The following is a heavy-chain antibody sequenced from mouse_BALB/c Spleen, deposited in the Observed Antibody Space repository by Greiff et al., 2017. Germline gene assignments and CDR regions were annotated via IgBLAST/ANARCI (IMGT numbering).Heavy chain of an antibody. V-gene: IGHV1-7*01. CDR3: ARSGGHYYGYRYFDV. CDR2: INPSTGYT. J-gene: IGHJ1*01. D-gene: IGHD1-2*01. Sequence: QVQLQQSGAELAKPGASVKMSCKASGYTFTSYWMHWVKQRPGQGLEWIGYINPSTGYTEYNQKFKDKATLTADKSSSTAYMQLSSLTSEDSAVYYCARSGGHYYGYRYFDVWGAGTTVTVSS. CDR1: GYTFTSYW.